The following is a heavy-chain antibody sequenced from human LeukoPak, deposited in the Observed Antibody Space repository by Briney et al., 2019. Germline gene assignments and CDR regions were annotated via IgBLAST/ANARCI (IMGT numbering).Heavy chain of an antibody. CDR2: IRYDGSNK. V-gene: IGHV3-30*02. CDR3: AKDAHPYGSGSYPFDY. D-gene: IGHD3-10*01. J-gene: IGHJ4*02. CDR1: GFTFTTYW. Sequence: GGSLRLSCAASGFTFTTYWMTWVRQAPGKGLEWVAFIRYDGSNKYYADSVKGLFTISRDNSKNTLYLQMNSLRPEDTAVYYCAKDAHPYGSGSYPFDYWGQGTLVTVSS.